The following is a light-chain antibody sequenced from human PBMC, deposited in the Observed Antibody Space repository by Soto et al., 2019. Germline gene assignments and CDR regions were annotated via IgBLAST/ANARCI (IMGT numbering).Light chain of an antibody. Sequence: EVVLTQSPGTLSLSPGERANLSCRASQSVSNNYLAWYQRKPGQAPRLLILGAYIRAAGIPDRFRGGAFGTDFTLTISRLEPEDFAVYYCQQYGSSVLTFGGGTKVDIK. CDR1: QSVSNNY. CDR3: QQYGSSVLT. J-gene: IGKJ4*01. CDR2: GAY. V-gene: IGKV3-20*01.